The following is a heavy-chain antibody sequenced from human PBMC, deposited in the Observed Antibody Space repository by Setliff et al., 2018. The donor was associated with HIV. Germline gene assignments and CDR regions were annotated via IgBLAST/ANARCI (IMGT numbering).Heavy chain of an antibody. Sequence: TLSLTCTVSGDSISRGAYYWSWIRQPAEKGLEWIGRVHANGDTSYNPSLRGRAIISLDTAKNQFSLTLVSVTAADTALYYCARCPSNHLTEAGKKTFYYYYMDVWGKGTTVTVSS. J-gene: IGHJ6*03. V-gene: IGHV4-61*02. CDR3: ARCPSNHLTEAGKKTFYYYYMDV. CDR2: VHANGDT. D-gene: IGHD6-13*01. CDR1: GDSISRGAYY.